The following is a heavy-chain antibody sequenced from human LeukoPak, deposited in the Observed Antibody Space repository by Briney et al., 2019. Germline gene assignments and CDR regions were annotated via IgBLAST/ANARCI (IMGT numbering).Heavy chain of an antibody. CDR3: ARDNGDYDY. CDR1: GFTFSSYS. Sequence: PGGSLRLSCAASGFTFSSYSMNWVRQAPGKGLEWVPSISSSSSYINYADSVRGRFTISRDNAKNSLFLQMDSLRGEDTAVYYCARDNGDYDYWGQGTLVTVSS. V-gene: IGHV3-21*01. CDR2: ISSSSSYI. J-gene: IGHJ4*02. D-gene: IGHD4-17*01.